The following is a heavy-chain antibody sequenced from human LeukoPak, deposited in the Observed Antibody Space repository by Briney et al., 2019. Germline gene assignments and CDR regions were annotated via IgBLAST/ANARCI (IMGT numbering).Heavy chain of an antibody. Sequence: SETLSLTCTVSGGSISSYYWNWIRQPPGKGLEWIGYIYYSGTTNYNPSLKSRVTISVDTSKNQFSLKLSSVTAADTAVYYCARSGGSSGYYSYYFDYWGQGTLVTVSS. CDR2: IYYSGTT. CDR1: GGSISSYY. CDR3: ARSGGSSGYYSYYFDY. V-gene: IGHV4-59*01. J-gene: IGHJ4*02. D-gene: IGHD3-22*01.